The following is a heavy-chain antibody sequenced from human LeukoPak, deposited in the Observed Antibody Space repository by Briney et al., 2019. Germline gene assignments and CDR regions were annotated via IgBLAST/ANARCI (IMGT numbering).Heavy chain of an antibody. CDR2: ISVSGSTT. J-gene: IGHJ5*01. CDR1: GFTFSSFA. Sequence: GASLRLSCAASGFTFSSFAMSWVRQAPGKGLECVSTISVSGSTTYYADSVKGRFTISRDSSKNTLYLHMKSVRAEDTAVYYCAKGRRFLERLLLDSWGQESWSPPPQ. V-gene: IGHV3-23*01. CDR3: AKGRRFLERLLLDS. D-gene: IGHD3-3*01.